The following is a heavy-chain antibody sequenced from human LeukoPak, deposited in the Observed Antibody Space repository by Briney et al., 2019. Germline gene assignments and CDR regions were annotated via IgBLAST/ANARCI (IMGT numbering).Heavy chain of an antibody. CDR2: IRYDGSNK. J-gene: IGHJ4*02. D-gene: IGHD6-13*01. CDR3: AKGYSSYFDY. V-gene: IGHV3-30*02. CDR1: GFTFSSYG. Sequence: GGSLRLSCAASGFTFSSYGMHWVRQAPGKGLEWVAFIRYDGSNKYYADSVKGRFTISRDNSKNTLYLRMNSLRAEDTAVYYCAKGYSSYFDYWGQGTLVTVSS.